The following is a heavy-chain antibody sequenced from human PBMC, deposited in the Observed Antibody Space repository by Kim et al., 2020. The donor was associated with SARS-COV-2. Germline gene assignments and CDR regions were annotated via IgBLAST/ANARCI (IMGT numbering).Heavy chain of an antibody. CDR1: GGSISSGGYY. CDR2: IYYSGST. Sequence: SETLSLTCTVSGGSISSGGYYWSWIRQHPGKGLEWIGYIYYSGSTYHNPSLKSRVTISVDTSKNQFSLKLSSVTAADTAVYYCARVRSFFGVVRNFDYWGQGTLVTVSS. D-gene: IGHD3-3*01. J-gene: IGHJ4*02. CDR3: ARVRSFFGVVRNFDY. V-gene: IGHV4-31*03.